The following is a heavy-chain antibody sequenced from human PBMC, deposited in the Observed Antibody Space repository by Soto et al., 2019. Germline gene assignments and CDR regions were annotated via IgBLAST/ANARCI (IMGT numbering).Heavy chain of an antibody. Sequence: VQLVQSGAEVKKPGASVKVSCKASGYTFTSYGISWGRQAPGQGLEWKGWISAYNGNTNYAQKLQGRVTMTTDTTTSTAYMELRSLRSDDTAVYYCAREVGGITIFGVVIEGSWFDPWGQGTLVTVSS. V-gene: IGHV1-18*04. J-gene: IGHJ5*02. CDR1: GYTFTSYG. D-gene: IGHD3-3*01. CDR3: AREVGGITIFGVVIEGSWFDP. CDR2: ISAYNGNT.